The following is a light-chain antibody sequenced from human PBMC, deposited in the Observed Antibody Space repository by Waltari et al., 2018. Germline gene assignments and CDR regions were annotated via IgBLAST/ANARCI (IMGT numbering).Light chain of an antibody. CDR2: AAS. J-gene: IGKJ1*01. CDR3: QQANSFPRT. V-gene: IGKV1-12*01. Sequence: DIQMTQSPSSVSASVGDRVTITCRASQDISSWLAWYQQKPGKAPKLLIYAASSLQSGVPSRVSGSGSGTDFTLTISSLQPEDFATYYCQQANSFPRTFGQGTKVEI. CDR1: QDISSW.